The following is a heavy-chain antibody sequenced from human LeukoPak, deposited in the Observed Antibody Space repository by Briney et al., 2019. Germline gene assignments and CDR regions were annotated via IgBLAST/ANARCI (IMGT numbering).Heavy chain of an antibody. CDR1: GFTFTNAW. CDR3: TTIYFYYYDSSGYYSYFDY. D-gene: IGHD3-22*01. V-gene: IGHV3-15*01. Sequence: GGSLRLSCAASGFTFTNAWMSWVRQAPGKGLEWVGRIKSKTDGGTTDYAAPVKGRFTISRDDSKNTLYLRMNSLKTEDTAVYYCTTIYFYYYDSSGYYSYFDYWGQGTLVTVSS. J-gene: IGHJ4*02. CDR2: IKSKTDGGTT.